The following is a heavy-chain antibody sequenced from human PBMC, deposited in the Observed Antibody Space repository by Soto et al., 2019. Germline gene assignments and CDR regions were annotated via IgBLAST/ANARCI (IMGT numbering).Heavy chain of an antibody. CDR1: GYTFTGYY. CDR2: INPNSGGT. Sequence: ASVKVSCKASGYTFTGYYMHWVRQAPGQGLEWMGWINPNSGGTNYAQKFQGWVTMTRDTSISTAYMELSRLRSDDTAVYYCARDPGLEYSGYEIDIWGQGTMVTVSS. J-gene: IGHJ3*02. D-gene: IGHD5-12*01. CDR3: ARDPGLEYSGYEIDI. V-gene: IGHV1-2*04.